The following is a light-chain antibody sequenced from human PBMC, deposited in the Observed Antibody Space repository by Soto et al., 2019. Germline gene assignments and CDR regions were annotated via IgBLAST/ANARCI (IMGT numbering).Light chain of an antibody. J-gene: IGLJ3*02. CDR3: HSYDNDLGGSV. Sequence: QSVLTQPPSLSGAPGLRVTISCSGNSSNIGAGYDVYWYQQLPGTVPRLLIYNTNNRHSGVPDRFSASRSGTSASLAITGRRPEEEADYYCHSYDNDLGGSVFGGGTKVTVL. CDR2: NTN. V-gene: IGLV1-40*01. CDR1: SSNIGAGYD.